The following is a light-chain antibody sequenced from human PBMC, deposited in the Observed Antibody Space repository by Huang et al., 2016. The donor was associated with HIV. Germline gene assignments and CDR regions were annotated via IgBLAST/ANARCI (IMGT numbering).Light chain of an antibody. Sequence: DIQMTQSPSSLTASVGDRVTITCQASQDINNYLNWYQQKPGKAPKLLIYEASNLETGVPSRCSGSVSGTHFTFTISSLQPEDIATYYCQQYDNFLPITFGQGTRLEIK. CDR2: EAS. CDR3: QQYDNFLPIT. V-gene: IGKV1-33*01. CDR1: QDINNY. J-gene: IGKJ5*01.